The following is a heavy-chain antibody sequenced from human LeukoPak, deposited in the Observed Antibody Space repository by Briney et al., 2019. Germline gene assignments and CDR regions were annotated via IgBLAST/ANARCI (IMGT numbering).Heavy chain of an antibody. CDR1: GGSFSGNY. CDR2: INHSGST. CDR3: ARVSYNWFDP. V-gene: IGHV4-34*01. J-gene: IGHJ5*02. Sequence: SETLSLTCAVYGGSFSGNYWSWIRQPPGKGLEWIGEINHSGSTNYNPSLKSRVNISVDTSKNQFSLKLSSVTAADTAVYYCARVSYNWFDPWGQGTLVTVSS.